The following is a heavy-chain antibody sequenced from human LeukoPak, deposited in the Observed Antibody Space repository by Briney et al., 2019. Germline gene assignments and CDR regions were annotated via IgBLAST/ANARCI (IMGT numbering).Heavy chain of an antibody. D-gene: IGHD4-11*01. CDR1: GGSFSGYY. V-gene: IGHV4-4*07. CDR2: IYTSGST. J-gene: IGHJ4*02. Sequence: SETLSLTCAVYGGSFSGYYWSWIRQPAGKGLEWIRRIYTSGSTNYNPSLKSRVTISVDTSKNQFSLKLSSVTAADTAVYYCARDYSNYVGYFDYWGQGTLVTVSS. CDR3: ARDYSNYVGYFDY.